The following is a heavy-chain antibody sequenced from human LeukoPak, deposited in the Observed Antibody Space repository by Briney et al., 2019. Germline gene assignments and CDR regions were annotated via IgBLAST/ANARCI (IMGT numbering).Heavy chain of an antibody. CDR3: ARGGGSYRNDY. D-gene: IGHD1-26*01. CDR2: IYYSGST. V-gene: IGHV4-59*01. CDR1: GGSISSYY. Sequence: SETLSLTCAVSGGSISSYYWSWIRQPPGKGLEWIGYIYYSGSTNYNPSLKSRVTISVDTSKNQFSLRLSSVTAADTAVYYCARGGGSYRNDYWGQGTLVTVSS. J-gene: IGHJ4*02.